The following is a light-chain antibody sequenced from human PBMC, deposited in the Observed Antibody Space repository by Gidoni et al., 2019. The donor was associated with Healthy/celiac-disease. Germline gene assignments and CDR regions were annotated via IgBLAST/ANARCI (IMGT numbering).Light chain of an antibody. CDR2: DAS. Sequence: EIVLTQSPATLSLSPGERATRSCRASQSVSSYLAWYQQKPGQAPRLLIYDASNRATGIPAMFSGSGSGTDFTLTISSLDPEDFAVYYCQQRSNWFTFGPGTKVDIK. CDR1: QSVSSY. J-gene: IGKJ3*01. CDR3: QQRSNWFT. V-gene: IGKV3-11*01.